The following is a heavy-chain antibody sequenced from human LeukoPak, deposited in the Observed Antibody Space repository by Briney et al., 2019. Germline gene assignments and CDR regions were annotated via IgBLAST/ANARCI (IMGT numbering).Heavy chain of an antibody. Sequence: SQTLSLTCTVSGGCISSGGYYWSWIRQHPGKGLEWIGYIYYSGSTYYNPSLKSRVTISVDTSKNQFSLKLSSVTAADTAVYYCARGGYGYGSFDYWGQGTLVTVSS. CDR2: IYYSGST. D-gene: IGHD5-18*01. V-gene: IGHV4-31*03. J-gene: IGHJ4*02. CDR1: GGCISSGGYY. CDR3: ARGGYGYGSFDY.